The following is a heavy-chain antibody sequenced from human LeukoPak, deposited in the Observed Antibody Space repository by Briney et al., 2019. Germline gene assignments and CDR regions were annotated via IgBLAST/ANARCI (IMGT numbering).Heavy chain of an antibody. CDR2: ISYAGSNK. CDR3: ARDAPFDIGSSFPDFDY. D-gene: IGHD6-6*01. Sequence: GGSLRLSCAASGFIFSSYAMHWVRQAPGKGLEWVAFISYAGSNKYYADSVKGRFTISRDNSKNTLYLQMNSLRAEDTAVYYCARDAPFDIGSSFPDFDYWGQGTLVTVSS. J-gene: IGHJ4*02. CDR1: GFIFSSYA. V-gene: IGHV3-30*04.